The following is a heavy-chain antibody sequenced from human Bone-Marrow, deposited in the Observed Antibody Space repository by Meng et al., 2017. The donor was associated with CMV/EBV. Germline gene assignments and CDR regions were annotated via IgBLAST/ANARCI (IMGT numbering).Heavy chain of an antibody. V-gene: IGHV3-11*04. CDR1: GFTFSDYY. CDR3: AREEGYCSSTSCYSTFDY. CDR2: ISSSGSTI. Sequence: GESLKISCAASGFTFSDYYMSWIRQAPGKGLEWVSYISSSGSTIYYADSVKGRFTISRDNAKNSLYLQMNSLRAEDTAVYYCAREEGYCSSTSCYSTFDYWGQGTLVTVSS. D-gene: IGHD2-2*01. J-gene: IGHJ4*02.